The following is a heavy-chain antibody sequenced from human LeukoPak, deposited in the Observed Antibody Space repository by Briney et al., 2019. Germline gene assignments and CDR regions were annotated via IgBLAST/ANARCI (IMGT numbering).Heavy chain of an antibody. Sequence: SETLSLTCTVSGGSIGSYYWTWIRQPPGKGLEWIGSIYYSGSTYYNPSLKSRVTISVDTSKNQFSLKLSSVTAADTAVYYCARDESVYWYHYWGQGTLVTVSS. V-gene: IGHV4-59*12. J-gene: IGHJ4*02. CDR3: ARDESVYWYHY. D-gene: IGHD2-8*02. CDR1: GGSIGSYY. CDR2: IYYSGST.